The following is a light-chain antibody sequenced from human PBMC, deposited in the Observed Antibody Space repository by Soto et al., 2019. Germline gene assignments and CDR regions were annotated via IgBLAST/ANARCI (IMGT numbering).Light chain of an antibody. J-gene: IGKJ5*01. CDR2: GAS. Sequence: EIVLTQSPGTLSLSAGERATLSCRASQSVTKNYLTWYQQQPGQAPRLLISGASSRATGVPDRFTGSGSGTDFTLTISSLQPEDVATYYCQKYYSGPLFGQGTRLEIK. CDR1: QSVTKNY. CDR3: QKYYSGPL. V-gene: IGKV3-20*01.